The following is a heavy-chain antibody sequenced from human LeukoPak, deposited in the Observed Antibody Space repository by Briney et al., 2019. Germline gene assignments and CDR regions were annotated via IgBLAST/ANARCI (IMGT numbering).Heavy chain of an antibody. CDR1: GFIVTGNY. CDR3: ARVLYYYASVSYNYYMDV. V-gene: IGHV3-53*01. CDR2: IYSGGTT. D-gene: IGHD3-10*01. J-gene: IGHJ6*03. Sequence: GGSLRPSCAVSGFIVTGNYMTWVRLAPGKGLEWVSTIYSGGTTFYTDSVRGRFTISRDNSKNTLYLQMNSLRAEDAAIYYCARVLYYYASVSYNYYMDVWGKGTTVTISS.